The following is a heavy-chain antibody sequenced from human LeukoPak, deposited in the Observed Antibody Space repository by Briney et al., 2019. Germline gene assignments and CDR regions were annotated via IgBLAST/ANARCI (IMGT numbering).Heavy chain of an antibody. J-gene: IGHJ4*02. Sequence: SQTLSLTCTVSGGSISSGGYYWSWIRQPPGKGLEWIGYIYHSGSTYYNPSLKSRVTISVDRSKNQFSLKLSSVTAADTAVYYCARVCGSYPCYLDYWGQGTLVTVSS. CDR3: ARVCGSYPCYLDY. D-gene: IGHD1-26*01. V-gene: IGHV4-30-2*01. CDR2: IYHSGST. CDR1: GGSISSGGYY.